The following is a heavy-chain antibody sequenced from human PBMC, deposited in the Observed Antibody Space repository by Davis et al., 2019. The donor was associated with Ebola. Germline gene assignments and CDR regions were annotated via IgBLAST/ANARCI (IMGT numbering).Heavy chain of an antibody. D-gene: IGHD3-16*01. CDR1: GLSFSNYA. Sequence: GGSLRLSCVASGLSFSNYAMHWVRQAPGKGLEWVSAIIGSGGTTYYTDSVQDRFTISRDNSKNTLYLQMKSLRAEDTAVYYCAKRGLIGGPFYFDDWGPGTLVTVSS. CDR3: AKRGLIGGPFYFDD. V-gene: IGHV3-23*01. CDR2: IIGSGGTT. J-gene: IGHJ4*02.